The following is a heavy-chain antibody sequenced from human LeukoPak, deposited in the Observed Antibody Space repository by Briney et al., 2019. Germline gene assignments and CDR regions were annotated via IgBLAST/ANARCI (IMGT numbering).Heavy chain of an antibody. D-gene: IGHD3-10*01. CDR2: IYYSGST. J-gene: IGHJ5*02. V-gene: IGHV4-59*01. CDR1: GGSISSYY. CDR3: ARSNGITMVRGVIVWFDP. Sequence: SETLSLTCTVSGGSISSYYWSWIRXPPXEXLEWIGYIYYSGSTNYNPSLKSRVTISVDPSKNQFSLKLSSVTAADTAVYYCARSNGITMVRGVIVWFDPWGQGTLVTVSS.